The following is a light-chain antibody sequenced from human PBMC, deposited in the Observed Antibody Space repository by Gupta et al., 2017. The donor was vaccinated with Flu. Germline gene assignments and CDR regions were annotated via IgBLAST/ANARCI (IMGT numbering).Light chain of an antibody. CDR2: RDY. V-gene: IGLV1-47*01. Sequence: QSVLTQPPSASGTPGQRVTISCSGSSSNIGSYYVYWYQPPPGTAPKLLIHRDYQRPSGVPDRFSASKSGTSASLAISGLRSEDEADYYCTAWDDSLSGQVVFGGGTKLTVL. CDR3: TAWDDSLSGQVV. J-gene: IGLJ2*01. CDR1: SSNIGSYY.